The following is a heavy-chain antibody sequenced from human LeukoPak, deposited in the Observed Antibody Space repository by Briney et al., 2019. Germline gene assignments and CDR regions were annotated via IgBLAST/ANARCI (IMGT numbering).Heavy chain of an antibody. Sequence: SETLSLTCTVSGGSISSYYWSWIRQPPGKGLEWIGYIYYSGSTNYNPSLKSRVTISVDTSKNQFSLKLSYVTAADTAVYYCARFPCSSTSCYTEGGDAFDIWGQGTMVTVSS. D-gene: IGHD2-2*02. CDR1: GGSISSYY. CDR2: IYYSGST. CDR3: ARFPCSSTSCYTEGGDAFDI. J-gene: IGHJ3*02. V-gene: IGHV4-59*01.